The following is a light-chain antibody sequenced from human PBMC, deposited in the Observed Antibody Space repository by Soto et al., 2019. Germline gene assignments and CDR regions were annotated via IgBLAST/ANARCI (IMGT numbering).Light chain of an antibody. CDR3: QQYAGSLT. CDR2: DAS. V-gene: IGKV3-20*01. CDR1: QSVSHNY. Sequence: ESVLSQSPGAVSLTPQERATLYCRASQSVSHNYVAWYQQKPGQAPRLLIFDASSRAIGIPARFSGSGSGTDFTLTISRLDPEDFAVYYCQQYAGSLTFGGGTKVDI. J-gene: IGKJ4*01.